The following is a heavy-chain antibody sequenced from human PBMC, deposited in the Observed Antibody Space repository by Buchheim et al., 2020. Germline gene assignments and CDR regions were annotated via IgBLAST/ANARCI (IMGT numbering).Heavy chain of an antibody. CDR1: GFTFSSYG. CDR3: AKDSVYAVRGVHYYGMDV. J-gene: IGHJ6*02. Sequence: QVQLVESGGGVVQPGRSLRLSCAASGFTFSSYGMHWVRQAPDKGLEWVAVISYDGSNKYYADSVKGRFTISRDNSKNTLYLQMNSLRAEDTAVYYCAKDSVYAVRGVHYYGMDVWGQGTT. V-gene: IGHV3-30*18. CDR2: ISYDGSNK. D-gene: IGHD3-10*01.